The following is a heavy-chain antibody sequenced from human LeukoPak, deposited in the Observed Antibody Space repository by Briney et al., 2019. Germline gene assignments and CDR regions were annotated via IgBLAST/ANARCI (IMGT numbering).Heavy chain of an antibody. J-gene: IGHJ5*02. CDR2: INHSGST. Sequence: SETLSLTCAVSGGSFSGYYWSWIRQPPGKGLEWIGEINHSGSTNYNPSLKSRVTISVDTSKNQFSLKLSSVTAADTAVYYCARGKIYCSGGSCYFGWFDPWGQGTLVTVSS. CDR3: ARGKIYCSGGSCYFGWFDP. D-gene: IGHD2-15*01. CDR1: GGSFSGYY. V-gene: IGHV4-34*01.